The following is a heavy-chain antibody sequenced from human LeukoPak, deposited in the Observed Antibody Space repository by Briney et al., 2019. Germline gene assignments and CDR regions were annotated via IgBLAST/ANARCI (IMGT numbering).Heavy chain of an antibody. CDR2: IKQDGSEK. V-gene: IGHV3-7*03. Sequence: GGSLRLSCAASGFTFSRYWLSWVRQAPGKGLEWVANIKQDGSEKEHVDSVKGRFTISRDNAKNSLYLQMNSLRVEDTAVYYCAKEGRSLQTYWGQGTLVTVSS. D-gene: IGHD5-24*01. CDR1: GFTFSRYW. J-gene: IGHJ4*02. CDR3: AKEGRSLQTY.